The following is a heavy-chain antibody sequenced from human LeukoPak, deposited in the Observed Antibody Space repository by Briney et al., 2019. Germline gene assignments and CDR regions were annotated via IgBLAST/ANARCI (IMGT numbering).Heavy chain of an antibody. CDR3: ARLYCSGGSCYSADNNWFDP. Sequence: SETLSLTCTVSGGSISSYYWSWIRQPPGKGLEWIGYIYYSGSTNYNPSLKSRVTISVHTSKNQFSLKLSSVTAADTAVYYCARLYCSGGSCYSADNNWFDPWGQGTLVTVSS. D-gene: IGHD2-15*01. J-gene: IGHJ5*02. CDR1: GGSISSYY. V-gene: IGHV4-59*01. CDR2: IYYSGST.